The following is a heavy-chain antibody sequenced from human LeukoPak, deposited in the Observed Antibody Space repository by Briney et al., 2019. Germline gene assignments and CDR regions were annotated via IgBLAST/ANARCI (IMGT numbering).Heavy chain of an antibody. CDR3: ARGQQWLEVDY. D-gene: IGHD6-19*01. V-gene: IGHV4-38-2*02. J-gene: IGHJ4*02. CDR1: GYSISSGYY. Sequence: PSETLSLTCTVSGYSISSGYYWGWIRPPPGKGLEWIGSIYHSGSTYYNPSLKSRVTISVDTSKNQFSLKLSSVTAADTAVYYCARGQQWLEVDYWGQGTLVTVSS. CDR2: IYHSGST.